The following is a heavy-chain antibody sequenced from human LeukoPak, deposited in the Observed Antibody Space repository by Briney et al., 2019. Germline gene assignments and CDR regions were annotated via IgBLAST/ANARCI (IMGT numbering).Heavy chain of an antibody. CDR3: ARPSSGYFHE. CDR1: GGSLSGYY. D-gene: IGHD3-22*01. CDR2: VYYTGTT. V-gene: IGHV4-59*13. Sequence: SETLSLTCTVSGGSLSGYYWSWIRHPPGKGLEWIGYVYYTGTTNYNPSLNSRVTISVDTSKNQFSLKLSSVTAADTAVYYCARPSSGYFHEWGQGTLVTVSS. J-gene: IGHJ4*02.